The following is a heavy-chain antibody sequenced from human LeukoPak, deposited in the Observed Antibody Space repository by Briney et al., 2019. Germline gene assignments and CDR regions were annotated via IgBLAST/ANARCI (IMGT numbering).Heavy chain of an antibody. J-gene: IGHJ4*02. CDR3: ASSVSIYSYGPLSFDY. CDR1: GGSISSSSYY. Sequence: PSETLSLTCTVSGGSISSSSYYWGWIRQPPGKGLEWIGSIYYSGSTYYNPSLKSRVTISVDTSKNQFSLKLSSVTAADTAVYYCASSVSIYSYGPLSFDYWGQGTLVTVSS. D-gene: IGHD5-18*01. CDR2: IYYSGST. V-gene: IGHV4-39*01.